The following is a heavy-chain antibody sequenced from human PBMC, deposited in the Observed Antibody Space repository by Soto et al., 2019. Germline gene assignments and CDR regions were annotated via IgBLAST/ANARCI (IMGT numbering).Heavy chain of an antibody. CDR3: ARDTKMLAPLIYMDH. V-gene: IGHV3-21*01. J-gene: IGHJ4*02. CDR2: ISSRSSNI. Sequence: GGSLRLSCAASGLTFGNHAMTWARRAPGKGLEWVSSISSRSSNIDYADSVKGRFTISRDNANNSLYLQMNNLSADDTAVYYCARDTKMLAPLIYMDHWGRGTLVTVSS. D-gene: IGHD3-22*01. CDR1: GLTFGNHA.